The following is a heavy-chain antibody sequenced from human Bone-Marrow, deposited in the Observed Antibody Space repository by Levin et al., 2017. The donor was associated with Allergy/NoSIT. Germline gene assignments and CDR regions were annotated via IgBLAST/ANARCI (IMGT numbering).Heavy chain of an antibody. CDR3: AREGQLGTGGFRYYYMDV. J-gene: IGHJ6*03. D-gene: IGHD6-6*01. V-gene: IGHV3-21*01. CDR2: ISSSSSYI. Sequence: PGGSLRLSCAASGFTFSSYSMNWVRQAPGKGLEWVSSISSSSSYIYYADSVKGRFTISRDNAKNSLYLQMNSLRAEDTAVYYCAREGQLGTGGFRYYYMDVWGKGTTVTVSS. CDR1: GFTFSSYS.